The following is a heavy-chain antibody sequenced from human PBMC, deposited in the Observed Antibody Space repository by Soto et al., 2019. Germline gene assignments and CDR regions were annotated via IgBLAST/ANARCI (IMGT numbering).Heavy chain of an antibody. CDR3: AREGLVPAATTDAFDI. J-gene: IGHJ3*02. V-gene: IGHV1-3*01. CDR2: INAGNGNT. Sequence: QVQLVQSGAEVKKPGASVKVSCKASGYTFTSYAMHWVRQAPGQRLEWMGWINAGNGNTKYSQKFQGRVTITRDTSASTANMELSSLRSEDTAVYYCAREGLVPAATTDAFDIWGQGTMVTVSS. CDR1: GYTFTSYA. D-gene: IGHD2-2*01.